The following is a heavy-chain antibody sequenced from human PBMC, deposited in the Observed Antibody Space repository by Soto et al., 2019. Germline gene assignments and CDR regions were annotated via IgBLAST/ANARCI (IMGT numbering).Heavy chain of an antibody. CDR2: IYPGDSDT. J-gene: IGHJ6*02. CDR1: GYSFTSHW. V-gene: IGHV5-51*01. Sequence: PGESLKISCQGSGYSFTSHWIAWVRQMLGKGLEWMGVIYPGDSDTRYSPSFQGQVTISADKSITTAHLQWSSLKASDTAMYYCARRGSSNWYGGMDVWGQGTTVTVSS. D-gene: IGHD6-13*01. CDR3: ARRGSSNWYGGMDV.